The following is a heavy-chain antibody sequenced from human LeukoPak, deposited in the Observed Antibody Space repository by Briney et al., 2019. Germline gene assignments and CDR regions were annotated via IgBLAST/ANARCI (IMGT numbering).Heavy chain of an antibody. V-gene: IGHV3-7*01. Sequence: GGSLRLSCAASGFTFNSYWMSWVRQAPGKGLEWVANIKEDGSEKYYVDSVKGRFTISRDNAKSSLYLQMNSLRAEDTAVYYCAKDRLLNCRGDCYIFDNWGQGTVVTVSS. CDR2: IKEDGSEK. CDR1: GFTFNSYW. CDR3: AKDRLLNCRGDCYIFDN. D-gene: IGHD2-21*02. J-gene: IGHJ4*02.